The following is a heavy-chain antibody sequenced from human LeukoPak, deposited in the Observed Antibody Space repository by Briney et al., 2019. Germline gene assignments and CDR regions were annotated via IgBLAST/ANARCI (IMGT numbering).Heavy chain of an antibody. J-gene: IGHJ6*03. CDR2: INPSGGST. CDR1: GYTFSSNY. CDR3: ARGPRITLVRGGQWYYYMDV. D-gene: IGHD3-10*01. Sequence: ASVRVSCKASGYTFSSNYMHWVRQAPGQGLEWMGIINPSGGSTNYAQKFQGRVTMTRDTSTSTVYMELSSLRSEDTAVYYCARGPRITLVRGGQWYYYMDVWGKGTTVTISS. V-gene: IGHV1-46*01.